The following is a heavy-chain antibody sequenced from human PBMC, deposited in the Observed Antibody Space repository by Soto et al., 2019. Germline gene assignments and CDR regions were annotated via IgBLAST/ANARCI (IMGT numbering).Heavy chain of an antibody. J-gene: IGHJ6*02. V-gene: IGHV4-34*01. CDR1: GESFSDYY. CDR3: AREDYSDTSGYYSSHYYGMAV. CDR2: IDHSGNT. Sequence: SETLSLTCAVYGESFSDYYWTWIRQPPGKGLEWFGEIDHSGNTNYHPSLESRLTISLDTSKSQLSLKLSSVTAADTAVYYCAREDYSDTSGYYSSHYYGMAVWGQGTTVTVSS. D-gene: IGHD3-22*01.